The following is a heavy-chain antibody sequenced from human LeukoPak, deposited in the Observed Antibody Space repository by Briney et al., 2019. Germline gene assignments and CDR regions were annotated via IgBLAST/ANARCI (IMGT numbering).Heavy chain of an antibody. V-gene: IGHV3-23*01. J-gene: IGHJ4*02. CDR3: AKDPRGWLSTPDY. CDR1: GFTFSSYA. D-gene: IGHD3-22*01. Sequence: GGSLRLSCAPSGFTFSSYAISWVRQAPGKGLEWVSVISGSGGSTYYADSVKGRFTISRVNSKNTLYLQMNSLRADDTAVYYCAKDPRGWLSTPDYWGQGTLVTVSS. CDR2: ISGSGGST.